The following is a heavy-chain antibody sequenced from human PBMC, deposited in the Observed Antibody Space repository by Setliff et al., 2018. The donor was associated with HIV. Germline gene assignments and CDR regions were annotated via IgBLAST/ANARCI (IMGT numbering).Heavy chain of an antibody. CDR3: ARAGVVVAATSYYYGMDV. J-gene: IGHJ6*02. CDR2: INPSGGST. V-gene: IGHV1-46*01. D-gene: IGHD2-15*01. Sequence: GASVKVSCKASGYTFTSYYMHWVRQAPGQGLKWMGIINPSGGSTSYAQKFQGRVTMTRDTSTSTVYMELSSLRSEDTAVYYCARAGVVVAATSYYYGMDVWGQGTTVTVSS. CDR1: GYTFTSYY.